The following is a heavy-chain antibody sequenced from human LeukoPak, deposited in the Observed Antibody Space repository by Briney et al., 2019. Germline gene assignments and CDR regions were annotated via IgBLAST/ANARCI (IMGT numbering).Heavy chain of an antibody. Sequence: GESLKISCQGSGYSFSSYLIAWVRQMPGKGLEWMGVIYPSDSHTTYSPSFQGQVTISADKSINTAYLQWNSLQASDTAIYYCARVVGAAPFDYWGQGTLVTVSS. J-gene: IGHJ4*02. V-gene: IGHV5-51*01. CDR3: ARVVGAAPFDY. CDR1: GYSFSSYL. D-gene: IGHD2-2*01. CDR2: IYPSDSHT.